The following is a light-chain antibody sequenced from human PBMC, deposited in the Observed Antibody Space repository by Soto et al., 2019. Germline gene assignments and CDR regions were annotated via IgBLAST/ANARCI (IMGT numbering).Light chain of an antibody. CDR3: SSYTSSTTQI. J-gene: IGLJ1*01. V-gene: IGLV2-14*01. CDR1: SSDVGGYNY. CDR2: DVT. Sequence: QSVVTQPASVSGSPGQSITISCTGTSSDVGGYNYVSWYQQHPGKAPKLMIYDVTNRPSGVSNRFSGSKSGNTASLTISGLQAEDEADYYCSSYTSSTTQIFGIGTKVT.